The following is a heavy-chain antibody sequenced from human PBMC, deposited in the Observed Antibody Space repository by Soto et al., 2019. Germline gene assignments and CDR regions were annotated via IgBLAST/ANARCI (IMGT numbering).Heavy chain of an antibody. J-gene: IGHJ4*02. CDR2: IYYSGIT. CDR1: GGSISSYY. CDR3: ASYGSGPYYSGYSFDF. V-gene: IGHV4-59*01. Sequence: SETLSLTCTVSGGSISSYYWSWIRQPPGKGLEWIGYIYYSGITNYNPSLKSRVTISVDTSKNQFSLKLSSVTAADTAVYYCASYGSGPYYSGYSFDFWSQGSLVTVSS. D-gene: IGHD3-10*01.